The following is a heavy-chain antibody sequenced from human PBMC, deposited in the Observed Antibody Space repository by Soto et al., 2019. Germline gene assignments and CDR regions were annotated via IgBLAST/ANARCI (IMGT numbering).Heavy chain of an antibody. J-gene: IGHJ4*02. Sequence: QVQLQESGPGLVKPSQTLSLTCTVSGGSISSGDYYWSWIRQPPGKGLEWIGYIYNSGSTYYNPSLKSRITMSVDTSRNQFSRKLSSVTAADTAVYFCARGQNGGFNGKKYYFDYWGQGTLVTVSS. CDR1: GGSISSGDYY. V-gene: IGHV4-30-4*01. CDR2: IYNSGST. D-gene: IGHD3-16*01. CDR3: ARGQNGGFNGKKYYFDY.